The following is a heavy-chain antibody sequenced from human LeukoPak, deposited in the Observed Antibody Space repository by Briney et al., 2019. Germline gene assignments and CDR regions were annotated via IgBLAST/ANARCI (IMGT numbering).Heavy chain of an antibody. V-gene: IGHV3-7*03. J-gene: IGHJ4*02. Sequence: GGSLRLSCAASGFTFSSYWMSWVRQAPGKGLEWVANIKQDGSEKYYVDSVKGRFTISRDNAKNTLDLQMSSLRAEDTAVYYCAKIPQASGIISFDYWGQGTLVTVSS. CDR1: GFTFSSYW. D-gene: IGHD6-13*01. CDR2: IKQDGSEK. CDR3: AKIPQASGIISFDY.